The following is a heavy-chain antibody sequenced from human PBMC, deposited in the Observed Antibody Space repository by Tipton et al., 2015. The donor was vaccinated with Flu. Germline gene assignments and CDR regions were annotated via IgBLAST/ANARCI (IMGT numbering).Heavy chain of an antibody. V-gene: IGHV3-23*01. J-gene: IGHJ6*04. Sequence: SLRLSCAASGFTFNSYSMHWVRQAPGKGLEWVSFIGGSGDYTYYADSVKGRFTISRDSSKNTLYLQMDSLRAEDTAVYYCARESEDYYGMDVWGKGTTVTVSS. D-gene: IGHD2-15*01. CDR2: IGGSGDYT. CDR1: GFTFNSYS. CDR3: ARESEDYYGMDV.